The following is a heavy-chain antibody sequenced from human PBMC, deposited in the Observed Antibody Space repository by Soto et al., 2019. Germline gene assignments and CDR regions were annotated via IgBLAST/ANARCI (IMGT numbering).Heavy chain of an antibody. V-gene: IGHV1-69*01. CDR3: ARGGIAAAFTGGNYYYYGMDV. CDR1: GGTFSSYA. CDR2: IIAIFGTA. Sequence: QVQLVQSGAEVKKPGSSVKVSCKASGGTFSSYAISWVRQAPGQGLEWMGGIIAIFGTANYAQKFQGRVTITADESTSTAYMELSSLRSEDTAVYYCARGGIAAAFTGGNYYYYGMDVWGQGTTVTVSS. J-gene: IGHJ6*02. D-gene: IGHD6-13*01.